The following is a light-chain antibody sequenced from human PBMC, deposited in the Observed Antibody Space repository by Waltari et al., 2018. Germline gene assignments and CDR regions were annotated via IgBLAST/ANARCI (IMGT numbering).Light chain of an antibody. J-gene: IGKJ2*01. CDR3: QQSHTMLYT. CDR2: GAT. V-gene: IGKV1-39*01. CDR1: QSIDTV. Sequence: DIQLTQSPSSLSASVGDRVTIPCRASQSIDTVVNWDQQRPGKAPKVLIYGATTLQSGVPSRFSGSGSGTHFTLTISSLQPDDFATYFCQQSHTMLYTFGQGTKLEIK.